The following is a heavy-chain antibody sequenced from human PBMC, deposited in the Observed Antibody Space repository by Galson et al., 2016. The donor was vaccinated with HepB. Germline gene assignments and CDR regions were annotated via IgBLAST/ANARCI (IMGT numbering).Heavy chain of an antibody. J-gene: IGHJ4*02. CDR2: VYKTGST. CDR3: ARGVTGTPYFDF. D-gene: IGHD2-21*02. Sequence: ETLSLTCNISGGSISSYFWSWIRQPPGKGLEWIGYVYKTGSTNYSPSLNSRVTVSVDTSKNQFSLKLRSVTAADTAVYYCARGVTGTPYFDFWGQGALVTVSS. V-gene: IGHV4-59*01. CDR1: GGSISSYF.